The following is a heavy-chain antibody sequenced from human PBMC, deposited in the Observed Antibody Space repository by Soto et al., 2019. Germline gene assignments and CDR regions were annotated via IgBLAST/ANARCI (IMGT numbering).Heavy chain of an antibody. J-gene: IGHJ3*02. CDR1: GFTFSIHE. Sequence: EVQLVESGGGLVQPGGSLRLSCAASGFTFSIHEMNWVRQAPGKGLEWVSYISSSGSTIYYADSVKGRFTISRDNAKNSLYLQMNSLRAEDTAVYYCARDRYCSSTSCYDAFDIWGQGTMVTVSS. D-gene: IGHD2-2*01. CDR3: ARDRYCSSTSCYDAFDI. V-gene: IGHV3-48*03. CDR2: ISSSGSTI.